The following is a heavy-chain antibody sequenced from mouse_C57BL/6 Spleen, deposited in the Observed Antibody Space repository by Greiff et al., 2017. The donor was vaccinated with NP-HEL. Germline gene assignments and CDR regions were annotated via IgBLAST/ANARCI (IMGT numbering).Heavy chain of an antibody. CDR1: GYAFSSYW. CDR3: ARSDYDAMDY. V-gene: IGHV1-80*01. CDR2: IYPGDGDT. Sequence: VKLQESGAELVKPGASVKISCKASGYAFSSYWMNWVKQRPGKGLEWIGQIYPGDGDTNYNGKFKGKATLTADKSSSTAYMQLSSLTSEDSAVYFCARSDYDAMDYWGQGTSVTVSS. J-gene: IGHJ4*01.